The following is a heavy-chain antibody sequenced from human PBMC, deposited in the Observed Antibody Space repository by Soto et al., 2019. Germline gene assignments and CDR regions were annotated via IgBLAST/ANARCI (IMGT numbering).Heavy chain of an antibody. J-gene: IGHJ4*02. V-gene: IGHV1-3*01. Sequence: ASVKVSCKASGYTFSGHAIHWLRQAPGQRLEWMGWINAGNGNTKYSQKFQGRVTITRDTSASTGYMELSSLRSDDTAVYYCARDSPPADYWGQGTLVTVSS. CDR2: INAGNGNT. CDR3: ARDSPPADY. CDR1: GYTFSGHA.